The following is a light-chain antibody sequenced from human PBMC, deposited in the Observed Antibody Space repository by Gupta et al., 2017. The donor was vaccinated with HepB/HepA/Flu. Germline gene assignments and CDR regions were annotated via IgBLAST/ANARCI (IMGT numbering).Light chain of an antibody. CDR3: QQYGSSPRT. Sequence: EIVLTQSPGTLSLSPGERATLSCRASQSVSSSYLAWYQQKPGPATRLLNYGASSRATVIPDRCSGSGCGNVLTLTISRLEPDDFAVYYCQQYGSSPRTFGQGTKVEIK. CDR1: QSVSSSY. J-gene: IGKJ1*01. V-gene: IGKV3-20*01. CDR2: GAS.